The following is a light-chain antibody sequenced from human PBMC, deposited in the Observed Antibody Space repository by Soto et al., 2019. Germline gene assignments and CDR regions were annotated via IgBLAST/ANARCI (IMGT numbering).Light chain of an antibody. V-gene: IGKV1-5*01. CDR3: QQYNRYWT. CDR2: DAS. J-gene: IGKJ1*01. CDR1: QSISSW. Sequence: DIQMTQSPSTLSASAGDRVTITCRASQSISSWLAWYQQKPGKAPKLLIYDASSLESGVPSRFSGSGSETEFTLTISSLLPDDFATYYCQQYNRYWTFGQGTKVDI.